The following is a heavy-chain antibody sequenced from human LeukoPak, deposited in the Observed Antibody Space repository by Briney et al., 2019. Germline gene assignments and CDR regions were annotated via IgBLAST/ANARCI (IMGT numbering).Heavy chain of an antibody. CDR3: ARDGPAQMVDLDY. D-gene: IGHD3-10*01. Sequence: ASVKVSCKASGYTFSGTGWYLYWLRQAPGQGLECMGWIHPDNGDTAYAQKFEGRVAMTRDTSISTAYMELRRLRPDDTAVYFCARDGPAQMVDLDYWGQGTLVTVSS. CDR1: GYTFSGTGWY. J-gene: IGHJ4*02. V-gene: IGHV1-2*02. CDR2: IHPDNGDT.